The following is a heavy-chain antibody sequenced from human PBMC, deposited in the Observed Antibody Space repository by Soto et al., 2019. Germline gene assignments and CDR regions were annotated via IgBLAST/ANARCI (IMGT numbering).Heavy chain of an antibody. J-gene: IGHJ4*02. CDR1: GGTFSSYA. CDR3: AREGYYDSSGIQDY. V-gene: IGHV1-69*01. D-gene: IGHD3-22*01. CDR2: IIPIFGTA. Sequence: QVQLVQSGAEVKKPGSSEKVSCKASGGTFSSYAISWVRQAPGQGLEWMGGIIPIFGTANYAQKFQGRVTITAGESTGTAYIEVSSLSSEDTAVYYCAREGYYDSSGIQDYWGQGTLVTVSS.